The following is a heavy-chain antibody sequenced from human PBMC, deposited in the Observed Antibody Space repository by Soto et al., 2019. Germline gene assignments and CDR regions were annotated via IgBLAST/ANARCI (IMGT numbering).Heavy chain of an antibody. CDR3: ARRVGGVMVVAATRAFDI. D-gene: IGHD2-15*01. Sequence: QVQLQQWGAGLLKPSETLSLTCAVYGGSFSGYYWSWIRQPPGKGLEWIGEINHSGSTNYNPSLKSRVTISVDTSKNQFSLKLSSVTAADTAVYYCARRVGGVMVVAATRAFDIWGQGTMVTVSS. CDR2: INHSGST. CDR1: GGSFSGYY. J-gene: IGHJ3*02. V-gene: IGHV4-34*01.